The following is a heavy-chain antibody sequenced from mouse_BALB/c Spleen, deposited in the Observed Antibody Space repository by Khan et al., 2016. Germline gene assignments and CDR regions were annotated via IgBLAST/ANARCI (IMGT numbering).Heavy chain of an antibody. V-gene: IGHV4-1*02. CDR3: PRNWDVGFDD. J-gene: IGHJ2*01. CDR2: INPDSSTI. CDR1: GFDFSRYW. Sequence: EVKLLESGGGLVQPGGSLKLSCTTSGFDFSRYWMSWVRQAPGRGLEWIGEINPDSSTINYTPSLKDKFIISRDNAKNTLYLQLSKVRSEDTALYYCPRNWDVGFDDWGQGTTLTVSS. D-gene: IGHD4-1*01.